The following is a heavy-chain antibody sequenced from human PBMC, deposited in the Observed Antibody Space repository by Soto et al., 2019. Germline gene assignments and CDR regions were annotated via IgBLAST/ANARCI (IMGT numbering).Heavy chain of an antibody. Sequence: PXESLKVSCKGSGNSCTTYGIAWVLQMPGKGLEWMGIIYPGDSDARYSPSFQGQVTISADRSISTAYLQWSSLKASDTAMYYCARLVAAAGKVNYYYYCGMDVWGQRTTVTVSS. D-gene: IGHD6-13*01. CDR2: IYPGDSDA. J-gene: IGHJ6*02. V-gene: IGHV5-51*01. CDR3: ARLVAAAGKVNYYYYCGMDV. CDR1: GNSCTTYG.